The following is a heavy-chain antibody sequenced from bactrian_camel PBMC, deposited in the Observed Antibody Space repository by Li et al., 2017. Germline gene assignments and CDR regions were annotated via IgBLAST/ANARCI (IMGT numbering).Heavy chain of an antibody. V-gene: IGHV3S1*01. CDR2: IATGSGNT. D-gene: IGHD6*01. J-gene: IGHJ4*01. CDR3: AADVVNLQLARFYNY. Sequence: HVQLVESGGDSVQAGGSLRLSCTASGISYMRYCMAWFRQAPGKEREGVARIATGSGNTYYADSVKGRFTISQDNAKNTVYLQMNSLKPEDTAMYYCAADVVNLQLARFYNYWGQGTQVTVS. CDR1: GISYMRYC.